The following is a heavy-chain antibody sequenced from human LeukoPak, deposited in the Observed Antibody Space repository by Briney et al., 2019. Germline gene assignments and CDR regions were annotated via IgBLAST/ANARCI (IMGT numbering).Heavy chain of an antibody. Sequence: PGGSLTLSCVASAFTFSSYWMRWVRQAPGKGREWVANIKQDGRDNIYMDSGKDRFTIHRHNAKNALYLQMNSMRAEATAIYCWAKPFGSGWTSLDYWGQGTLVTVSS. D-gene: IGHD6-19*01. CDR2: IKQDGRDN. J-gene: IGHJ4*02. CDR3: AKPFGSGWTSLDY. V-gene: IGHV3-7*01. CDR1: AFTFSSYW.